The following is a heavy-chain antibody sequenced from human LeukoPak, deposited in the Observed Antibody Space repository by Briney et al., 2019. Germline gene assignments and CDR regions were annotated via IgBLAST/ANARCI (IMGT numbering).Heavy chain of an antibody. J-gene: IGHJ4*02. CDR3: AKDLTQQLGRFDY. D-gene: IGHD6-13*01. CDR1: GFTFSSYA. CDR2: ISYDGSNK. V-gene: IGHV3-30-3*01. Sequence: PGRSLRLSCAASGFTFSSYAMHWVRQAPGKGLEWVAVISYDGSNKYYADSVKGRFTISRDNSKNTLYLQMNSLRAEDTAVYYCAKDLTQQLGRFDYWGQGTLVTVSS.